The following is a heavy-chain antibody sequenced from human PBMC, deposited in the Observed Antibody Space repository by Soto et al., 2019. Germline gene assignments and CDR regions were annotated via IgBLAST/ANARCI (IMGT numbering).Heavy chain of an antibody. CDR3: ARSDDSDY. V-gene: IGHV3-33*01. Sequence: QVQLVESGGGVVQPGRSLRLSCATSGFTFSSYGMHWVRQAPGKGPEWVAVIWHDGSNKYYADSVKGRFTISRDNSKNTLYLQMDNLRAEDTAVYYCARSDDSDYWGQGTLVTVSS. J-gene: IGHJ4*02. CDR2: IWHDGSNK. CDR1: GFTFSSYG.